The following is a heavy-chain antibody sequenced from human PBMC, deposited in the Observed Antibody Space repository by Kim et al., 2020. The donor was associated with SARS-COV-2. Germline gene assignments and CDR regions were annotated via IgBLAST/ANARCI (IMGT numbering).Heavy chain of an antibody. V-gene: IGHV3-11*05. J-gene: IGHJ6*04. CDR3: ARVGYYYVWGSYRDYYYYSGMAV. CDR1: GFTFSDYD. D-gene: IGHD3-16*02. CDR2: ISSSSSNK. Sequence: GGSLRLSCAASGFTFSDYDISWIRQAPGKGLEWVSYISSSSSNKNYADSVKGRFTISRDNAKNSLYLQMNSLRAEDTAVYYCARVGYYYVWGSYRDYYYYSGMAVWAKGPTLTFSS.